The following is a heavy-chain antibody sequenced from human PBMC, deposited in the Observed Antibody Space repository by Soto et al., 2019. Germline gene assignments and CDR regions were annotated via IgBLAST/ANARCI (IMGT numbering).Heavy chain of an antibody. CDR1: GLNFEKCS. V-gene: IGHV3-21*04. J-gene: IGHJ4*02. D-gene: IGHD2-15*01. CDR2: ISPSSTYI. Sequence: VGSLRLSCAASGLNFEKCSMNWVRQPPGKGPEWLASISPSSTYIRYADSVKGRSTISRDNARNSLSLQMMNLRADDTAIYYCATDTGDIEVVPATTWGQGTLVTVSS. CDR3: ATDTGDIEVVPATT.